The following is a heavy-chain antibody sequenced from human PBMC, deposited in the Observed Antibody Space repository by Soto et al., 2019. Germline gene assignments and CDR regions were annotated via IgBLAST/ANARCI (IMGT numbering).Heavy chain of an antibody. CDR3: ARGRKQLVLAYYDYYGMDV. V-gene: IGHV4-34*01. D-gene: IGHD6-13*01. CDR2: INHSGNT. J-gene: IGHJ6*02. CDR1: GGSFNGYY. Sequence: QVQLQQWGAGLLKPSETLSLTCAVYGGSFNGYYWSWIRQPPGKGLEWLGEINHSGNTNYNPSLKSRVTISVDMSKNQFSLKLSSVTAADTAVYYCARGRKQLVLAYYDYYGMDVWGQGPTVTVSS.